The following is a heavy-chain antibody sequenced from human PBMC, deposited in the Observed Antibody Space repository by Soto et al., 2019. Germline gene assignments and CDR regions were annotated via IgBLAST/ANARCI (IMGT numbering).Heavy chain of an antibody. CDR2: ISAYNGNT. Sequence: GASVKVSCKASGYTFTRSGISWVRQAPGQGLEWMGWISAYNGNTNYAQKLQGRVTMTTDTSTSTAYMELRSLRSDDTAVYYCARDRLPVVTAIPALGAWGQGTLVTVSS. CDR1: GYTFTRSG. V-gene: IGHV1-18*01. CDR3: ARDRLPVVTAIPALGA. J-gene: IGHJ5*02. D-gene: IGHD2-21*02.